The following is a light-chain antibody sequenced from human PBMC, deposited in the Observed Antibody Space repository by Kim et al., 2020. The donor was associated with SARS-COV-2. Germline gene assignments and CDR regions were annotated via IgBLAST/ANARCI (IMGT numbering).Light chain of an antibody. V-gene: IGLV2-23*02. Sequence: QSALTQPTSVSGSPGQSITISCTGTSSDVGGFNLVSWYQHHPGRVPKLIISEVTQRPSGISRRFSGSKFGNTASLTISGLQAEDEADYHCSSYSSRVTYVFGTGTKVTVL. J-gene: IGLJ1*01. CDR3: SSYSSRVTYV. CDR2: EVT. CDR1: SSDVGGFNL.